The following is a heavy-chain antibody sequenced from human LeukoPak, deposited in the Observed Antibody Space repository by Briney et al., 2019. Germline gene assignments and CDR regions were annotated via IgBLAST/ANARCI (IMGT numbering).Heavy chain of an antibody. J-gene: IGHJ6*03. D-gene: IGHD3-3*01. CDR2: IRYDGSNK. CDR1: GFNFNYYG. Sequence: GGSLRLSCTASGFNFNYYGMHWVRQAPGKGLEWVAFIRYDGSNKYYADSVKGRFTIFRDNSENTLYMQMNSLRAEDTAMYYCAKDHIRFSFYYYMDVWGKGTTVTVSS. CDR3: AKDHIRFSFYYYMDV. V-gene: IGHV3-30*02.